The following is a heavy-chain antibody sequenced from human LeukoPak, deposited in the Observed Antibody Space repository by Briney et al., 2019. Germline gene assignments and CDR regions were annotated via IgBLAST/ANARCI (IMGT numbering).Heavy chain of an antibody. D-gene: IGHD6-19*01. CDR1: GYTFTGYY. CDR2: INPNSGGT. CDR3: ARGRSIAVAGNWFDP. V-gene: IGHV1-2*02. Sequence: ASVKVSCKSCGYTFTGYYMRWVRQAPGQGLEWMGWINPNSGGTNYAQKFQGRVTMTRDTSISTAYMELSRLRSDDTAVYYCARGRSIAVAGNWFDPWGQGTLVTVSS. J-gene: IGHJ5*02.